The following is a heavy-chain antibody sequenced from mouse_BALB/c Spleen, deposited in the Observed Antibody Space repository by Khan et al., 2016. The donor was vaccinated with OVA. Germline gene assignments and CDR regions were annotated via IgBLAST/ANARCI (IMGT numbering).Heavy chain of an antibody. Sequence: QIQLVQSGPELKKPGETVRISCKASGYTFTTAGIQWVQKMPGKGLKWIGWINTHSGVPKYAEDFKGRFAFSLEISVNTAYLQITNLKNEDTATYFCGRGGDDCDRNDGGAMDYWGQGTSVTVSS. CDR3: GRGGDDCDRNDGGAMDY. CDR2: INTHSGVP. J-gene: IGHJ4*01. D-gene: IGHD2-12*01. V-gene: IGHV9-4*02. CDR1: GYTFTTAG.